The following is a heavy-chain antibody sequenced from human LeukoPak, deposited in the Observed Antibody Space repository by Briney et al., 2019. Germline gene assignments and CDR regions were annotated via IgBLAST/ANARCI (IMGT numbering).Heavy chain of an antibody. Sequence: GGSLRLSCAASGFTFSSYGMHWVRQAPGKGLEWVAFIRYDGSNKYYADSVKGRFTISRDNSKNTLYLQMNSLRAEDTAVYYCARDFDYTAMVSFGSGSYYYGMDVWGQGTTVTVSS. J-gene: IGHJ6*02. CDR3: ARDFDYTAMVSFGSGSYYYGMDV. D-gene: IGHD5-18*01. V-gene: IGHV3-30*02. CDR1: GFTFSSYG. CDR2: IRYDGSNK.